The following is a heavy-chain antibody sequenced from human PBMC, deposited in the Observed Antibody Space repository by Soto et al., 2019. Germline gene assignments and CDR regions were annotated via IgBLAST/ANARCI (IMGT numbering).Heavy chain of an antibody. V-gene: IGHV1-8*01. J-gene: IGHJ3*02. CDR3: ARGRYSSGTGAFDI. Sequence: QVQLVQSGAEVKKPGASVKVSCKASGYTFNSYDINWVRQASGQGLEWVGWMNPNSGNTGYAQKFQGRAIMTRNTSITTAYMELSGLRSEDTAVYYCARGRYSSGTGAFDIWGQGTMVTVSS. CDR2: MNPNSGNT. CDR1: GYTFNSYD. D-gene: IGHD6-19*01.